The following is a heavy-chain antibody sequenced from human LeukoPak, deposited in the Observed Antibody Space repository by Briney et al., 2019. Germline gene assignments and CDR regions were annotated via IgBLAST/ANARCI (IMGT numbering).Heavy chain of an antibody. CDR1: NITFTTYT. D-gene: IGHD1-26*01. Sequence: GGSLRLSCATSNITFTTYTMNWVRQAPGKGLEWVSSVNGRSNYKYYRDSVKGRFTISRDNAKNSLYLQMNSLRPEDTAVYYCAREGGIVGSTSAFDIWGQGTLVTVSS. V-gene: IGHV3-21*01. J-gene: IGHJ3*02. CDR3: AREGGIVGSTSAFDI. CDR2: VNGRSNYK.